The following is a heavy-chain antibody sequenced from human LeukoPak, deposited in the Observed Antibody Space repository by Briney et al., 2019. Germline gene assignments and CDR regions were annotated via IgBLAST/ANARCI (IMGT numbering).Heavy chain of an antibody. Sequence: ASVKVSCKASGYTFTSYGINWVRQAPGQRLEWMGWISTYNGNTNYAQKFQGRVTMTTDTSTSTAYLELRSLRSDDTAVYYCASQSPACDYWGQGTQVTVSS. V-gene: IGHV1-18*01. CDR2: ISTYNGNT. CDR1: GYTFTSYG. J-gene: IGHJ4*02. CDR3: ASQSPACDY.